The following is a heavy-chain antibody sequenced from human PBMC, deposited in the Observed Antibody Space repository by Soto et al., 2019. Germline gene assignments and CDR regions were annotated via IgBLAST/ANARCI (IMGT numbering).Heavy chain of an antibody. CDR2: IYYSGST. J-gene: IGHJ4*02. V-gene: IGHV4-61*01. CDR3: ARAKGGGIAAAIDY. D-gene: IGHD6-13*01. CDR1: GGSVSSGSYY. Sequence: PSETLSLTCTVSGGSVSSGSYYWSWIRQPPGKGLEWIGYIYYSGSTNYNPSLKSRVTISVDTSKNQFSLKLSSVTAADTAVYYCARAKGGGIAAAIDYWGQGTLVTVS.